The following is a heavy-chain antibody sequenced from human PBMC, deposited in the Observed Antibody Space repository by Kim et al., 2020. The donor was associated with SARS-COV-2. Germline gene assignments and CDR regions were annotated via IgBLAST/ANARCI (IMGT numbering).Heavy chain of an antibody. D-gene: IGHD6-19*01. Sequence: SETLSLTCTVSGGSISSYYWSWIRQPPGKGLEWIGYIYYSGSTNYNPSLKSRVTISVDTSKNQFSLKLSSVTAVDMAVYYCAVAGTEPHRFQHWGQGTLVTVSS. CDR2: IYYSGST. CDR3: AVAGTEPHRFQH. V-gene: IGHV4-59*13. J-gene: IGHJ1*01. CDR1: GGSISSYY.